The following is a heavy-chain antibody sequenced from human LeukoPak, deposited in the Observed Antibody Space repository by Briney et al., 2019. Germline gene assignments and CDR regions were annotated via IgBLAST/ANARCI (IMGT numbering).Heavy chain of an antibody. CDR3: AKVAEMGTILGNFDN. CDR1: GFTFSSYA. J-gene: IGHJ4*02. CDR2: ISGNGGRT. Sequence: GGSLRLSCAASGFTFSSYAMSWVRQAPGKGLEWVSAISGNGGRTYYGDSVKGRFTISRDNSKNTLYLLMNSLRAEDTAVFYCAKVAEMGTILGNFDNWGQGTLVTVSS. V-gene: IGHV3-23*01. D-gene: IGHD5-24*01.